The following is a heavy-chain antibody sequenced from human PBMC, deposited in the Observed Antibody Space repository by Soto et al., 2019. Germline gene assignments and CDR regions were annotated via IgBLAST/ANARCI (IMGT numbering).Heavy chain of an antibody. CDR3: ARTSSSWYFDY. V-gene: IGHV1-46*03. CDR1: GYTFTSYY. Sequence: ASVKGSCKASGYTFTSYYMHWVRQAPGQGLEWMGIINPSGGSTSYAQKFQGRVTMTRDTSTSTVYMELSSLRSEDTAVYYCARTSSSWYFDYWGQGTLVTVSS. CDR2: INPSGGST. J-gene: IGHJ4*02. D-gene: IGHD6-13*01.